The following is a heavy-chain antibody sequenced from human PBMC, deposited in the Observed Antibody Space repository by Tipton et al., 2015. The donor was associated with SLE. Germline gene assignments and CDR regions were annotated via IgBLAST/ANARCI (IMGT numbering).Heavy chain of an antibody. Sequence: TLSLTCTVSGGSVSNYYWSWIRQSPGKGLEWIGYIYYSGSTKYNPSLKSRVTMSVDTSKNQFSLKLSSVTAADTAVYYCASGILTGYAAFDIWGPGTMVTVSS. CDR3: ASGILTGYAAFDI. D-gene: IGHD3-9*01. CDR1: GGSVSNYY. CDR2: IYYSGST. V-gene: IGHV4-59*02. J-gene: IGHJ3*02.